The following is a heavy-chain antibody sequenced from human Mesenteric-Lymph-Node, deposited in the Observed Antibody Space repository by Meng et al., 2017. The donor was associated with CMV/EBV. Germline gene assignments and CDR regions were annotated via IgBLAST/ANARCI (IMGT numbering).Heavy chain of an antibody. J-gene: IGHJ3*02. D-gene: IGHD2-15*01. V-gene: IGHV3-48*03. CDR2: ISSSGSTI. CDR3: ARGRGYCSGGSCADAFDN. Sequence: GESLKISCAASGFTFSSYEMNWVRQAPGEGLEWVSYISSSGSTIYYADSVKGRFTISRDNAKNSLYLQMNSLRAEDTAVYYCARGRGYCSGGSCADAFDNWGQGTMVTVSS. CDR1: GFTFSSYE.